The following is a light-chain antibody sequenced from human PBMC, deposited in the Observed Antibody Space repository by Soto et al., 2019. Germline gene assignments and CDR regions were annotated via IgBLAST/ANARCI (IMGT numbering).Light chain of an antibody. CDR1: QNINNW. CDR3: QQYSGSSTT. V-gene: IGKV1-5*03. J-gene: IGKJ1*01. CDR2: KAS. Sequence: DIQMTQSPSTLSASVGDRVTITCRASQNINNWLAWYQQKPGQAPKLLIYKASNLESGVPSRFSGSGSGTEFTRSISSLQPDDFATYYCQQYSGSSTTFGQGTKVEVK.